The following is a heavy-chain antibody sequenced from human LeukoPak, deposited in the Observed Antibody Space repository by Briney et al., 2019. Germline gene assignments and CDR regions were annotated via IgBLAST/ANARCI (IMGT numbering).Heavy chain of an antibody. J-gene: IGHJ3*02. CDR1: GFTVSSNE. CDR3: ARVTILAAFDI. D-gene: IGHD4-11*01. Sequence: QPGGSLRLSCAASGFTVSSNEMSWVRQAPGKGLEWVSSISGGSTYYADSRKGRFTISRDNAKNSLYLQMNSLRAEDTAVYYCARVTILAAFDIWGQGTMVTVSS. V-gene: IGHV3-38-3*01. CDR2: ISGGST.